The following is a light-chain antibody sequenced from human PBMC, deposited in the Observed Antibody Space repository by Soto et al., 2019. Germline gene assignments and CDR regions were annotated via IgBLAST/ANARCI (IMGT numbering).Light chain of an antibody. Sequence: EIVLTQSPGTLSLSPGERATLSCRASQSVSKNFLAWYQQKPGQAPRLLISGASNRATGIPDRFSGSGSGTDFSLTIDRVEPEDLAVYFCPQYGSSPPTFGGGTKVAIK. V-gene: IGKV3-20*01. CDR3: PQYGSSPPT. CDR2: GAS. CDR1: QSVSKNF. J-gene: IGKJ4*01.